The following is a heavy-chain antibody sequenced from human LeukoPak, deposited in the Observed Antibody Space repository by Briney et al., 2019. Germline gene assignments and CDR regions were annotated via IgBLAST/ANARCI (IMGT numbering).Heavy chain of an antibody. Sequence: ASVKVACKASGHTFTGYYMHWVRQAPGQGLEWMGWINPNSGGTNYAQKFQGRVTMTRDTSISTAYMELSRLRSDDTAVYYCARDPYSSSWYGNDYWGQGTLVTVSS. CDR2: INPNSGGT. D-gene: IGHD6-13*01. CDR1: GHTFTGYY. CDR3: ARDPYSSSWYGNDY. V-gene: IGHV1-2*02. J-gene: IGHJ4*02.